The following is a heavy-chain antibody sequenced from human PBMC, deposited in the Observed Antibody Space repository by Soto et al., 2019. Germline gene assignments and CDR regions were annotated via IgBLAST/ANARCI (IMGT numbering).Heavy chain of an antibody. J-gene: IGHJ5*02. CDR3: AKGWRQWMVTSSFNR. CDR2: VSHDGRTT. Sequence: VQLVESGGGVVQPGRSLRLSCAASGFTFSDYAMHWVRQAPGKGLEWLAVVSHDGRTTHYADSVKGRFTIPRDSSKNTVSLEMTSLRAEDTAVDYVAKGWRQWMVTSSFNRWGQGALVTVSS. D-gene: IGHD6-19*01. CDR1: GFTFSDYA. V-gene: IGHV3-30*18.